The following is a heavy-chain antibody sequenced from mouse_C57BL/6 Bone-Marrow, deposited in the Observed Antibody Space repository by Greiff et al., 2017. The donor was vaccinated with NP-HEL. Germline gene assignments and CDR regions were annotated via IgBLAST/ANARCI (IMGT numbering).Heavy chain of an antibody. J-gene: IGHJ1*03. Sequence: EVKLVESGGGLVQPGGSLKLSCAASGFTFSDYGMAWVRQAPRKGPEWVAFISTLAYSIYYADTLTGRSTISRENAKNTQYLEVSRLRSEDTAMYYCARLTVASWYYGVWGKGTTVTVSS. CDR3: ARLTVASWYYGV. CDR2: ISTLAYSI. D-gene: IGHD1-1*01. CDR1: GFTFSDYG. V-gene: IGHV5-15*01.